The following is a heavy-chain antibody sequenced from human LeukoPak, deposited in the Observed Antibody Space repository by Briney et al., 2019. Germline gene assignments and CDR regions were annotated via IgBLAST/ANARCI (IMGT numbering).Heavy chain of an antibody. D-gene: IGHD5-24*01. V-gene: IGHV4-30-4*08. CDR3: ARGDGSHRREDGFDP. J-gene: IGHJ5*02. CDR2: IYYSGST. Sequence: SQTLSLTCTVSGGSISSGDYYWSWIRQPPGKGLEWIGYIYYSGSTYYNPSLKSRVTISVDTSKNRFSLKLSSVTAADTAVYYCARGDGSHRREDGFDPWGQGTLVTVSS. CDR1: GGSISSGDYY.